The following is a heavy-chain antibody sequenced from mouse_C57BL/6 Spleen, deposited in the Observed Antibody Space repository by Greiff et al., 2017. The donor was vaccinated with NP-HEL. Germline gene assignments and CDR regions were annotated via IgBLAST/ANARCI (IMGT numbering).Heavy chain of an antibody. CDR3: ASRDYGNYAWFAY. D-gene: IGHD2-1*01. CDR2: INPGSGGT. J-gene: IGHJ3*01. V-gene: IGHV1-54*01. CDR1: GYAFTNYL. Sequence: QVQLKESGAELVRPGTSVKVSCKASGYAFTNYLIEWVKQRPGQGLEWIGVINPGSGGTNYNEKFKGKATLTADKSSSTAYMQLSSLTSEDSAVYFCASRDYGNYAWFAYWGQGTLVTVSA.